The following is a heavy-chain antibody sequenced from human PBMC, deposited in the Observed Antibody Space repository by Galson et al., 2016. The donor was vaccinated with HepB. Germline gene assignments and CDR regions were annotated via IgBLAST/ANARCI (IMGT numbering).Heavy chain of an antibody. CDR3: AREIPGSGALRY. Sequence: SLRLSCAASGFTLSVYTMTWVRQAPGKGLEWVASLSNNFHYLYYADSVKGRLTISGDNAKNSLSLQMNSLTVDDTAIYYCAREIPGSGALRYWGQGTLVTVSS. J-gene: IGHJ4*02. CDR2: LSNNFHYL. V-gene: IGHV3-21*06. D-gene: IGHD3-10*01. CDR1: GFTLSVYT.